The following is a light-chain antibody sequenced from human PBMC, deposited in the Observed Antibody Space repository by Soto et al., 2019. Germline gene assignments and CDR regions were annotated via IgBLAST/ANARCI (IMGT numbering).Light chain of an antibody. J-gene: IGLJ2*01. CDR3: SSFSSDSTPLV. Sequence: QSVLTRPASVSGSPGQSISISCTGTSSDVGIYDYVSWYQHHPGKAPKLMVYEVTNRPSGVSNRFSGSKSGNTASLTISGLQAEDEADYYCSSFSSDSTPLVFGGGTKVTVL. V-gene: IGLV2-14*01. CDR2: EVT. CDR1: SSDVGIYDY.